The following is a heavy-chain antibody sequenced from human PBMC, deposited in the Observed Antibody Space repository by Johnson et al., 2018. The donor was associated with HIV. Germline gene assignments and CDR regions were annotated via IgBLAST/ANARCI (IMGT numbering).Heavy chain of an antibody. Sequence: EVQLVESGGGLVHPGGSLRLSCAASGFTFSSYWMSWVRQAPGKGLEWVANIKQDGSEKYYVDSVKGRFTISRDNAKNSLYLQMNSLRAEDTAVYYCARGGVLRYFDWLFEDAFDIWGQGTMVTVSS. J-gene: IGHJ3*02. D-gene: IGHD3-9*01. CDR2: IKQDGSEK. V-gene: IGHV3-7*01. CDR3: ARGGVLRYFDWLFEDAFDI. CDR1: GFTFSSYW.